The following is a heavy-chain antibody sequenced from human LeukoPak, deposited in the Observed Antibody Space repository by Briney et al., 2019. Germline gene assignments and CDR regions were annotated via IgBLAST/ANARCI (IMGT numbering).Heavy chain of an antibody. D-gene: IGHD2-8*02. CDR3: VKDAGTA. Sequence: PGGSLRLSCEASGFTFRSYGMSWVRQAPGKGLEWVSGIIDTGRSTFYIDSVKGRFTISRDNSKNTLYLQMNSLRAEDTALYYCVKDAGTAWGQGTLVTVSS. J-gene: IGHJ5*02. CDR2: IIDTGRST. V-gene: IGHV3-23*01. CDR1: GFTFRSYG.